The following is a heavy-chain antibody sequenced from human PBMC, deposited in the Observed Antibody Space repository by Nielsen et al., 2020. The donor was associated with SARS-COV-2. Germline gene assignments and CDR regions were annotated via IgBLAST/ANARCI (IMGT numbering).Heavy chain of an antibody. CDR2: ISWNSGSI. CDR1: GFTFDDYA. J-gene: IGHJ3*02. Sequence: SLKISCAASGFTFDDYAMHWVRQAPGKGLEWVSGISWNSGSIGYADSVKGRLTISRDNAKNSLYLQMNSLRAEDTAVYYCARLTGDDAFDIWGQGTMVTVSS. D-gene: IGHD7-27*01. CDR3: ARLTGDDAFDI. V-gene: IGHV3-9*01.